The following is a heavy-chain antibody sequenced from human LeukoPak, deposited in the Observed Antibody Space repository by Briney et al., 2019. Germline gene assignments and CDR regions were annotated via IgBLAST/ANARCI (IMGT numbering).Heavy chain of an antibody. Sequence: SVKVSCKASGGTFSSYAISWVRQAPGQGLEWMGGIFPIFGTANYAQKFQGRVTITADESTSTAYMELSSLRSEDTAVYYCARDRVYGSGIGFDYRGQGTLVTVSS. CDR3: ARDRVYGSGIGFDY. D-gene: IGHD3-10*01. CDR2: IFPIFGTA. J-gene: IGHJ4*02. V-gene: IGHV1-69*13. CDR1: GGTFSSYA.